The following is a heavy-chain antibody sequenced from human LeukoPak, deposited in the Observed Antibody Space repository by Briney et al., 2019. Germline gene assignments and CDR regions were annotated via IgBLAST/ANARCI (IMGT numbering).Heavy chain of an antibody. D-gene: IGHD7-27*01. J-gene: IGHJ4*02. Sequence: ASVNVSCKASGGTFSSYAISWVRQAPGQGLEWMGGIIPIFGTANYAQKFQGRVTITADESTSTAYMELSSLRSEDTAVYYCARDGEDELGKYYWGQGTLVTVSS. CDR1: GGTFSSYA. CDR2: IIPIFGTA. V-gene: IGHV1-69*13. CDR3: ARDGEDELGKYY.